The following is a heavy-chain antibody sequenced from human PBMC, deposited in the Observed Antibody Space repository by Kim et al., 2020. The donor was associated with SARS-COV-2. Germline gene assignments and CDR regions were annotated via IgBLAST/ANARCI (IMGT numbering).Heavy chain of an antibody. CDR2: VNVNNANA. J-gene: IGHJ5*02. Sequence: ASVKVSCKASGYIFTSYGIGWVRQAPGQGLEWMGWVNVNNANAKYAQKFQGRVTMTTDTSTRTAYLEVRSLRFDDTAVYYCTRVAAFERSSRTPWFDPWGQGTRVTVSS. V-gene: IGHV1-18*01. D-gene: IGHD6-19*01. CDR3: TRVAAFERSSRTPWFDP. CDR1: GYIFTSYG.